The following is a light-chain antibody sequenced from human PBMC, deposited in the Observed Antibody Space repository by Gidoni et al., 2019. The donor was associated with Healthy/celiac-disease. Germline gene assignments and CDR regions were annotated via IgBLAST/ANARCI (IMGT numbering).Light chain of an antibody. J-gene: IGKJ2*01. CDR2: GAS. CDR1: QSISNN. CDR3: QQYNNLLYT. Sequence: LVMTQPPATLSVSPGERATLSCRASQSISNNLAWYQQKPSQAPGLLIYGASTRATGIPTRFSGSGSGTEFPLTISSLQSEYFAVYYCQQYNNLLYTFGQGTKLEIK. V-gene: IGKV3-15*01.